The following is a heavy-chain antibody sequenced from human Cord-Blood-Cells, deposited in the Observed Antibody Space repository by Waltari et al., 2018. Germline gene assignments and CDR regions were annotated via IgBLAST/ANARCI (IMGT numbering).Heavy chain of an antibody. CDR2: IYHSGST. Sequence: QVQLQESGPGLVKPSETLSLTCAVSGYSISSGSYWGWFRRPPGKGLEWIGSIYHSGSTYYNPSLKSRVTISVDTSKNQFSLKLSSVTAADTAVYYCAREWFGELYYFDYWGQGTLVTVSS. CDR1: GYSISSGSY. CDR3: AREWFGELYYFDY. J-gene: IGHJ4*02. D-gene: IGHD3-10*01. V-gene: IGHV4-38-2*02.